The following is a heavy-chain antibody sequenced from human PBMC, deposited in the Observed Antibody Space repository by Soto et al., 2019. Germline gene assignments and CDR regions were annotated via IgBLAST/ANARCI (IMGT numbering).Heavy chain of an antibody. V-gene: IGHV3-23*01. CDR3: AKDRHQYYDFWSGYYGAAFDI. CDR2: ISGSGGST. D-gene: IGHD3-3*01. Sequence: PGGSLRLSCAASGFTFSSYAMSWVRQAPGKGLEWVSAISGSGGSTYYADSVKGRFTISRDNSKNTLYLQMNSLRAEDTAVYYCAKDRHQYYDFWSGYYGAAFDIWGQGTMVTVSS. J-gene: IGHJ3*02. CDR1: GFTFSSYA.